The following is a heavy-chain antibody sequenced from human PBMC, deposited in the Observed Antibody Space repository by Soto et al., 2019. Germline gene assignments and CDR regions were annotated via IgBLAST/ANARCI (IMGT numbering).Heavy chain of an antibody. V-gene: IGHV3-48*02. CDR3: ARDRYARYFETRALDV. D-gene: IGHD3-9*01. J-gene: IGHJ6*02. CDR1: GFTFSGYN. CDR2: ISSRSTSI. Sequence: PGGSLRLSCAASGFTFSGYNMNWVPQAPGKGLEWVAYISSRSTSIYYADSVKGRFTISRDDAKNSLFLQMNSLRNEDTAVYYCARDRYARYFETRALDVWGQGPSVTVCS.